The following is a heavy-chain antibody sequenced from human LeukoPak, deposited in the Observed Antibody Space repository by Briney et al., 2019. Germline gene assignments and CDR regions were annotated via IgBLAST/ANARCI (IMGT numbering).Heavy chain of an antibody. CDR1: GFTFSSYG. D-gene: IGHD3-22*01. V-gene: IGHV3-33*06. CDR3: AKDAPSMIVVVITTDAFDI. J-gene: IGHJ3*02. Sequence: GGSLRLSCAASGFTFSSYGMHWVRQAPGKGLEWVAVIWYDGTNKYYADSVKGRFTISRDNSKNTLYLQMNSLRAEDTAVYYCAKDAPSMIVVVITTDAFDIWGQGTMVTVSS. CDR2: IWYDGTNK.